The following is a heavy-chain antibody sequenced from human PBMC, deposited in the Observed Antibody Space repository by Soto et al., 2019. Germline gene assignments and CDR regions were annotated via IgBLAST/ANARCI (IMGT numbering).Heavy chain of an antibody. Sequence: QVQLQESGPGLVNASGTLSLTGGVSGGSINTNNWWSWLRQPPGQGLEWIAEVYHSGSSNYNPSLKSRLSISVDTSKNQFSLRLTSVTAADSAVYYCARAKLCNTLSCPHSFDTWGQGTLVSVSS. CDR1: GGSINTNNW. D-gene: IGHD2-2*01. V-gene: IGHV4-4*02. J-gene: IGHJ4*02. CDR3: ARAKLCNTLSCPHSFDT. CDR2: VYHSGSS.